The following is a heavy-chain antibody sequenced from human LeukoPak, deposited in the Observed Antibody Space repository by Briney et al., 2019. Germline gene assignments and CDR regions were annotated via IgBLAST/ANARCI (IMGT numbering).Heavy chain of an antibody. CDR2: IYWDDDK. CDR3: AHRRSVPVLRYFEFDY. CDR1: GFSLTTSGVG. V-gene: IGHV2-5*02. Sequence: SGPTLVKPTQTLTLICTFSGFSLTTSGVGVGWIRQPPGKALEWLALIYWDDDKSYSPSLKSRLTITKDTSKNQVVLTMTNMDPVDTATYYCAHRRSVPVLRYFEFDYWGQGTLVTVSS. J-gene: IGHJ4*02. D-gene: IGHD3-9*01.